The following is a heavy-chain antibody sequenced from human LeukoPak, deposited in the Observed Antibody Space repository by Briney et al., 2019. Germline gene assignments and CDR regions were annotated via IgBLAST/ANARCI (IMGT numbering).Heavy chain of an antibody. J-gene: IGHJ4*02. CDR3: AAGTAADY. CDR2: ISSSSSYT. Sequence: KSGGSLRLSCVVSGIPFSDFYMNWIRQAPGKGLEWISYISSSSSYTDYAESVKGRFTISRDSAKSALYLQMNDLRVEDTAVYYCAAGTAADYWGQGTLVIVSS. D-gene: IGHD6-13*01. V-gene: IGHV3-11*03. CDR1: GIPFSDFY.